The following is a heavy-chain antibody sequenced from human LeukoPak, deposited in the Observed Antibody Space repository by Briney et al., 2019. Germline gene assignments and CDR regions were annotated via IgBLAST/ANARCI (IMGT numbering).Heavy chain of an antibody. CDR2: IHTSGST. CDR3: ARRDYSSGWSFDK. D-gene: IGHD6-19*01. J-gene: IGHJ4*02. V-gene: IGHV4-4*07. Sequence: PSETLSLTCTVSGGSISNYHWTWIRQPAGKGLEWIGQIHTSGSTNYNPPLKSRVTMSIDTPENQVSLTMRSVTAADTAVYYCARRDYSSGWSFDKWGQGPLVTVSS. CDR1: GGSISNYH.